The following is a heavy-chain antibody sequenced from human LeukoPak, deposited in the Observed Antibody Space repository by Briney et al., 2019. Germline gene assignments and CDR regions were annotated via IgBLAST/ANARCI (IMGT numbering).Heavy chain of an antibody. D-gene: IGHD4-17*01. CDR2: IYYSGST. V-gene: IGHV4-39*07. CDR1: GGSISSSSYY. Sequence: SETLSLTCTVSGGSISSSSYYWGWIRQPPGKGLEWIGSIYYSGSTYYNPSLKSRVTISVDTSKNQFSLKLSSVTAADTAVYYCARATPLDYGDYHFDYWGQGTLVTVSS. CDR3: ARATPLDYGDYHFDY. J-gene: IGHJ4*02.